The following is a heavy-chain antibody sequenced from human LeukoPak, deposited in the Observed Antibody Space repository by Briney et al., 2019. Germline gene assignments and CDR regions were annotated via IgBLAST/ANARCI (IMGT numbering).Heavy chain of an antibody. V-gene: IGHV3-7*01. J-gene: IGHJ6*03. D-gene: IGHD6-19*01. CDR3: AREEGGSGWSYYYYYYMDV. CDR2: IKQDGSEK. CDR1: GFSFSDPY. Sequence: GGSLRLSCAVSGFSFSDPYMDWVRQAPGKGLEWVANIKQDGSEKYYVDSVKGRFTISRDNAKNSLYLQMNSLRAEDTAVYYCAREEGGSGWSYYYYYYMDVWGKGTTVTISS.